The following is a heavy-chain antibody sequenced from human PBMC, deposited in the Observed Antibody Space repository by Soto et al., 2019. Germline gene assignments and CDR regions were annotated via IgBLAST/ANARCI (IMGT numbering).Heavy chain of an antibody. D-gene: IGHD2-15*01. J-gene: IGHJ4*02. CDR3: ATAKLLHPWLLDY. CDR1: GFTVSSNY. V-gene: IGHV3-66*01. Sequence: GGSLSLSCAASGFTVSSNYMSWVRQAPGKGLEWVSVIYSGGSAYYADSVKGRFIISSDDSKNTLFLHMNSLRAEDTAVYYCATAKLLHPWLLDYWGEGTRVT. CDR2: IYSGGSA.